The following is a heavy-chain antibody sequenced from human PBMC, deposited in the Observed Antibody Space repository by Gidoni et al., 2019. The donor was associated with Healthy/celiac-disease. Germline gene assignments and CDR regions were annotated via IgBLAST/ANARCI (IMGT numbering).Heavy chain of an antibody. CDR1: GFTFSSYA. CDR3: ARDRKYYDFWSGPGY. D-gene: IGHD3-3*01. J-gene: IGHJ4*02. Sequence: QVQLVESGGGVVQPGRSLRLSCAAFGFTFSSYAMHWVRQAPGKGLEWVAVISYDGSNKYYADSVKGRFTISRDNSKNTLYLQMNSLRAEDTAVYYCARDRKYYDFWSGPGYWGQGTLVTVSS. V-gene: IGHV3-30-3*01. CDR2: ISYDGSNK.